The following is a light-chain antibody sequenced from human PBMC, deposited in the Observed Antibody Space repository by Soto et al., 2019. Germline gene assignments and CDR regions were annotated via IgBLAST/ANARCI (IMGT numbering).Light chain of an antibody. V-gene: IGKV1-5*03. Sequence: DVQMTQAPSTLYASVGHRVTITCRASQSISRWLAWYQQNPGKPPKLLIYETSSLEDGVLSRFSDSESGTEFSLAITSLQPEDCATYYCQQYKDYWTFGQATKGDMK. CDR2: ETS. J-gene: IGKJ1*01. CDR3: QQYKDYWT. CDR1: QSISRW.